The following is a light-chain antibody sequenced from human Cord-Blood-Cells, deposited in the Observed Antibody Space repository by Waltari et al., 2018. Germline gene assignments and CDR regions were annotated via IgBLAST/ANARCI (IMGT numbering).Light chain of an antibody. Sequence: EIVLTQSPATLSLPPGERATISCSASQSVSSYLTWYHQKPGQAPRLLIYDHSNRATGIPARFSGSGSATDFTLTISSLEPEDFAVYYRQQRSSWPPRLTFRGGTKVEIK. V-gene: IGKV3-11*01. CDR3: QQRSSWPPRLT. J-gene: IGKJ4*01. CDR1: QSVSSY. CDR2: DHS.